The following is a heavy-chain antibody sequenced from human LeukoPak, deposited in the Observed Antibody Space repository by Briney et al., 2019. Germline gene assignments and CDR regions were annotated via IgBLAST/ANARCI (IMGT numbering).Heavy chain of an antibody. CDR1: RFTLSNYW. V-gene: IGHV3-7*03. Sequence: GGSLRLSCAASRFTLSNYWMSWVRRAPGKGLGWVANIKQDGSETYYVDSVKGRFTISRDNAKNSLSLQMNSLRAEDTALYYCAKYNSDWYDDYWGQGTLVTVSS. D-gene: IGHD6-19*01. CDR2: IKQDGSET. J-gene: IGHJ4*02. CDR3: AKYNSDWYDDY.